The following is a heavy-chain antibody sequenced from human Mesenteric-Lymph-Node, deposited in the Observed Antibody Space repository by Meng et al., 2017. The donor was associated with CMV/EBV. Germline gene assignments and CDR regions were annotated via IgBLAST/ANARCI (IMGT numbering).Heavy chain of an antibody. J-gene: IGHJ4*02. CDR3: ARDGYYYDSSGPDY. Sequence: GGSLRLSCAASGFTFSSYEMNWVRQAPGKGLEWVSCISSSGSDVYYADSLKGRFTISRDNAKNSLYLQMNSLRAEDTAVYYCARDGYYYDSSGPDYWGQGTLVTVSS. D-gene: IGHD3-22*01. CDR2: ISSSGSDV. V-gene: IGHV3-21*01. CDR1: GFTFSSYE.